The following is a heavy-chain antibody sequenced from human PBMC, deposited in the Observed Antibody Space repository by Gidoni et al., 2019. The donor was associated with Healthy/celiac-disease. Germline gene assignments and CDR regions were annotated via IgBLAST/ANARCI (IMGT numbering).Heavy chain of an antibody. D-gene: IGHD3-22*01. CDR3: ARGPRTMIVVVPRGRVAYDI. V-gene: IGHV4-34*01. J-gene: IGHJ3*02. CDR1: GGAFSGSY. Sequence: QVQLQQWGAGLLKPSETLSLTCALYGGAFSGSYWTWIRQPPGKGLEWIGELNHSGSTNYNPSLKSRVTISVDTSKNQFSLKLSSVTAADTAVYYCARGPRTMIVVVPRGRVAYDIWGQGTMVTVSA. CDR2: LNHSGST.